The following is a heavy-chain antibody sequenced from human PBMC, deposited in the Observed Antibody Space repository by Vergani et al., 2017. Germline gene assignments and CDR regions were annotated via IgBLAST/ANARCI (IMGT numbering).Heavy chain of an antibody. CDR2: IYYSGST. Sequence: QVQLQESGPGLVKPSETLSLTCTVSGGSISSYYWSWIRQPPGKGLEWIGYIYYSGSTNYNPSLKSRVTLSVDPSKNQFSLKLSSVTAADTAVYYCARSDSSGYYYVAYWGQGTLVTVSS. CDR1: GGSISSYY. V-gene: IGHV4-59*01. J-gene: IGHJ4*02. CDR3: ARSDSSGYYYVAY. D-gene: IGHD3-22*01.